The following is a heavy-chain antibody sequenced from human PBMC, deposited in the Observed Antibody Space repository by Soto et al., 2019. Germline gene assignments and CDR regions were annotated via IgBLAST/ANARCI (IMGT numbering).Heavy chain of an antibody. CDR3: AKGEVRGIIPSYFDY. D-gene: IGHD3-10*01. Sequence: GSLRLSCVGSGFTFRWFGMNWVRQAPGKGLEWVARISNDGSNEYYVDSVKGRFTISRDNSKNTLYLQMDSLRAEDTAVYYCAKGEVRGIIPSYFDYWGLGTLVTVSS. V-gene: IGHV3-30*18. CDR1: GFTFRWFG. CDR2: ISNDGSNE. J-gene: IGHJ4*02.